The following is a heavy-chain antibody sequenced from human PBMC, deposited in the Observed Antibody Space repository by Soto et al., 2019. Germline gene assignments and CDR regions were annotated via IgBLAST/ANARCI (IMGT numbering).Heavy chain of an antibody. CDR2: INAGNGDT. Sequence: AASVKVSCKASGYTFTSYAIHWVRQAPGQRLEWMGWINAGNGDTKYSQKFQGRVTITRDTSASTAYMELSSLRSEDTAVYYCARDPYSNYALDYWGQGTLVTVSS. D-gene: IGHD4-4*01. CDR1: GYTFTSYA. CDR3: ARDPYSNYALDY. V-gene: IGHV1-3*01. J-gene: IGHJ4*02.